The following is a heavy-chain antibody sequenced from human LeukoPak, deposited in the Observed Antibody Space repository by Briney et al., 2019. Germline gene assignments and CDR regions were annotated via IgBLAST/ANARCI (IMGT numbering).Heavy chain of an antibody. V-gene: IGHV4-34*01. J-gene: IGHJ5*02. D-gene: IGHD6-13*01. Sequence: PSETLSLTCAFYGGSFSGNYWSWIRQPPGKGLEWIGEINHSGSTNYNPSLKSRVTISVDTSKNQFSLKLSSVTAADTAVYYCARHGRRIAAAGRGRNWFDPWGQGTLVTVSS. CDR2: INHSGST. CDR1: GGSFSGNY. CDR3: ARHGRRIAAAGRGRNWFDP.